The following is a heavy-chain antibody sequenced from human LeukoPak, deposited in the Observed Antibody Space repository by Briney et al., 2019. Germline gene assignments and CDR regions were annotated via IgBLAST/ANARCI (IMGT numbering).Heavy chain of an antibody. D-gene: IGHD3-10*01. CDR2: IYYSGST. Sequence: PSETLSLTCTVSGGSISSYYWSWIRQPPGKGLEWIGYIYYSGSTNYNPSLKSRVTISVDTSKNQFSLKLSSVTAADTAVYYCARGRYGSGSYKNDAFDIWGQGTMVTVSS. V-gene: IGHV4-59*12. J-gene: IGHJ3*02. CDR3: ARGRYGSGSYKNDAFDI. CDR1: GGSISSYY.